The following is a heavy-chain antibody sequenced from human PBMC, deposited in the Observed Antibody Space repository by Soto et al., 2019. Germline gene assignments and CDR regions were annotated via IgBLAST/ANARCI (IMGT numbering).Heavy chain of an antibody. CDR2: IIPIFGTA. Sequence: QVQLVQSGAEVKKPGSSVKVSCKASGGTFSSYAISWVRQAPGQGLEWMGGIIPIFGTANYARKFQGRVTITADESTSTAYMELSSLRSEDTAVYYCARAQELWGGYYYYYGMDVWGQGTTVTVSS. CDR3: ARAQELWGGYYYYYGMDV. V-gene: IGHV1-69*01. J-gene: IGHJ6*02. D-gene: IGHD2-21*01. CDR1: GGTFSSYA.